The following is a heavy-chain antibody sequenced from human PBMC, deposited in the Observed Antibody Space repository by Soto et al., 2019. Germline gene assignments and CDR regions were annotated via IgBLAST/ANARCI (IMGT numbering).Heavy chain of an antibody. J-gene: IGHJ3*02. CDR3: AIEEVVVKAFDI. CDR2: MNPNSGNT. Sequence: VASVKVSCKASGYTFTSYGISWVRQATGQGLEWMGWMNPNSGNTGYAQKFQGRVTMTRNTSISTAYMELSSLRSEDTAVYYCAIEEVVVKAFDIWGQGTMVTVSS. V-gene: IGHV1-8*02. CDR1: GYTFTSYG. D-gene: IGHD3-22*01.